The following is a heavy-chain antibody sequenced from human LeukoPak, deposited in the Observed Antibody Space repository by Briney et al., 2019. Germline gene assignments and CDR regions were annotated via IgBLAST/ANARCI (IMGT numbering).Heavy chain of an antibody. J-gene: IGHJ4*02. V-gene: IGHV4-61*02. Sequence: SETLSLTCAVSGGSISSGGYSWSWIRQPPGKGLEWIGRIYTSGSTNYNPSLKSRVTMSVDTSKNQFSLKLSSVTAADTAVYYCARVSAGDGYNFDYWGQGTLVTVSS. CDR1: GGSISSGGYS. D-gene: IGHD5-24*01. CDR3: ARVSAGDGYNFDY. CDR2: IYTSGST.